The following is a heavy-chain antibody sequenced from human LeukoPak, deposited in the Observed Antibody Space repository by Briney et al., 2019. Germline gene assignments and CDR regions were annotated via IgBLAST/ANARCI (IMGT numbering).Heavy chain of an antibody. D-gene: IGHD3-22*01. V-gene: IGHV3-30*18. Sequence: PGRSLSLSCAASGFTFSSYAMHWVRQAPGKGLEWVAVISYDGNNKYYADSVKGRFAISRGNSKNTLYLRMDSLRAEDTAVYYCAKDPRITTIVGLYYFDYWGQGTLVTVSS. CDR3: AKDPRITTIVGLYYFDY. J-gene: IGHJ4*02. CDR2: ISYDGNNK. CDR1: GFTFSSYA.